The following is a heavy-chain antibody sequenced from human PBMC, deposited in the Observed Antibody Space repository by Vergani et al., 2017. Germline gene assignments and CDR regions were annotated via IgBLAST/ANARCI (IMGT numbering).Heavy chain of an antibody. CDR1: GFTFSSYG. CDR2: IWYDGSNK. D-gene: IGHD2-2*01. Sequence: VHLVESGGGLVQPGRSLRLSCSGSGFTFSSYGMHWVRQAPGKGLEWVAVIWYDGSNKYYADSVKGRFTISRDNSKNTLYLQMNSLRAEDTAVYYCASQVGYCSSTSCTGPYYWGQGTLVTVSS. V-gene: IGHV3-33*01. J-gene: IGHJ4*02. CDR3: ASQVGYCSSTSCTGPYY.